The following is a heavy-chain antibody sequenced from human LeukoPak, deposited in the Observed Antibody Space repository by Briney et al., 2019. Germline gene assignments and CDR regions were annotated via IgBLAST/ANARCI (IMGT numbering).Heavy chain of an antibody. CDR3: AKDRQLLDY. CDR2: ISNSGRTI. Sequence: GGSLRLSCAASGFTFSDYYMSWIRQAPGKGLEWVSYISNSGRTIYYADSVKGRFTISRDNSKNTLYLQMNGLRAEDTAVYYCAKDRQLLDYWGQGTLVTVSS. V-gene: IGHV3-11*01. CDR1: GFTFSDYY. J-gene: IGHJ4*02. D-gene: IGHD2-2*01.